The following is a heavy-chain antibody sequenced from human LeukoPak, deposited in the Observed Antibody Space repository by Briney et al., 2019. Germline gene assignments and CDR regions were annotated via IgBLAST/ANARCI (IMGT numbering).Heavy chain of an antibody. CDR2: ISYDGSNK. D-gene: IGHD1-7*01. V-gene: IGHV3-30-3*01. CDR3: ARDITGTTGAFDI. Sequence: GRSLRLSCAASGFTFSSYAMHWVRQAPGKGLEWVAVISYDGSNKYYADPVKGRFTISRDNSKNTLYLQMNSLRAEDTAVYYCARDITGTTGAFDIWGQGTMVTVSS. CDR1: GFTFSSYA. J-gene: IGHJ3*02.